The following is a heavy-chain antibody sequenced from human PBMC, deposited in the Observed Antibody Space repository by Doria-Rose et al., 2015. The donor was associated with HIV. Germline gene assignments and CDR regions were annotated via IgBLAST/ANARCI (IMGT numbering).Heavy chain of an antibody. J-gene: IGHJ4*02. CDR2: IFSDDVR. D-gene: IGHD6-13*01. V-gene: IGHV2-26*01. CDR3: ARIKSSRWYHKYYFDF. Sequence: QVTLKESSPVLVKPTETLTLTCTVSGVSLSSPGMGVSWIRQTPGKALEWLANIFSDDVRSYKTSLKSRLTISRGTSKSQVVLTMTDMDPVDTATYYCARIKSSRWYHKYYFDFWGQGTLVIVSA. CDR1: GVSLSSPGMG.